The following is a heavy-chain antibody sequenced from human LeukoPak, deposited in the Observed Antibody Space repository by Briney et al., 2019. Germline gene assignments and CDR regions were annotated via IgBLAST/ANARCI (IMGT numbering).Heavy chain of an antibody. CDR2: ISWNSGTI. J-gene: IGHJ3*02. CDR1: GFTFDDYV. V-gene: IGHV3-9*01. D-gene: IGHD2-15*01. Sequence: GGSLRLSCAASGFTFDDYVMNWVRQAPGKGLEWVSGISWNSGTIGYADSVKGRFTVSRDNAKNSLYLQMNSLRAEDTALYYCVKGAAYHLGDAFDIWGQGTMVTVSS. CDR3: VKGAAYHLGDAFDI.